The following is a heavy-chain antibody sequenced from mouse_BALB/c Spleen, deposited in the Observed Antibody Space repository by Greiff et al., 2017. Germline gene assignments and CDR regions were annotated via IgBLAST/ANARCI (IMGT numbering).Heavy chain of an antibody. CDR1: GYTFPSYV. V-gene: IGHV1-14*01. D-gene: IGHD1-1*01. Sequence: EVQLLQSGPELVQPGASVKMSCKSSGYTFPSYVMYWVKQKPGQGLEWIGDINPYIDGTKYNEKFKGKATLTSDKSSSTAYMELSSLTSEDSAVYYCARQSGNNYGAMDDWGQGTSVTVSS. CDR2: INPYIDGT. CDR3: ARQSGNNYGAMDD. J-gene: IGHJ4*01.